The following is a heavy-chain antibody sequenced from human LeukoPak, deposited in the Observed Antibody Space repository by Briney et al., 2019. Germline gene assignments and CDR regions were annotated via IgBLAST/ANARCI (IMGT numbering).Heavy chain of an antibody. CDR1: GFTFSSYG. CDR2: IRYDGSNK. CDR3: ARVPYYITIFGVVIQNWFDP. V-gene: IGHV3-30*02. Sequence: GGSLRLSCAASGFTFSSYGMHWVRQAPGKGLEWVAFIRYDGSNKYYADSVKGRFTISRDNSKNTLYLQMNSLRAEDTAVYYCARVPYYITIFGVVIQNWFDPWGQGTLVTVSS. D-gene: IGHD3-3*01. J-gene: IGHJ5*02.